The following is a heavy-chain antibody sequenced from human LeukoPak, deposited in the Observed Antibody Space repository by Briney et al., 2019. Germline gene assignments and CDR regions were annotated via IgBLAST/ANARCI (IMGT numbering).Heavy chain of an antibody. Sequence: GGSLRLSCAASGFTFSSYSMNWVRQAPGKGLEWVSSISSSSSYIYYADSVKGRFTISRDNAKNSLYLQMNSLRAEDTAVYYCARDVTLSSSWYLPHYYYGMDVWGQGTTVTVSS. V-gene: IGHV3-21*01. J-gene: IGHJ6*02. CDR1: GFTFSSYS. CDR2: ISSSSSYI. CDR3: ARDVTLSSSWYLPHYYYGMDV. D-gene: IGHD6-13*01.